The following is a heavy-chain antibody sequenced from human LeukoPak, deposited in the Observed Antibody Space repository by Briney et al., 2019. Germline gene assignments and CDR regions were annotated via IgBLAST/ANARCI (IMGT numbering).Heavy chain of an antibody. D-gene: IGHD3-22*01. Sequence: IPSETLSLTCTVSGASIISTNYYWGWIRQPPGKGLEWIGSIFYSENTYYNASLKSRVTISVDTSKNQFSLRLSSVTAADTAIYYCARGYDSSGYYPDAFDIWGQGTMVTVSS. J-gene: IGHJ3*02. CDR2: IFYSENT. CDR1: GASIISTNYY. V-gene: IGHV4-39*07. CDR3: ARGYDSSGYYPDAFDI.